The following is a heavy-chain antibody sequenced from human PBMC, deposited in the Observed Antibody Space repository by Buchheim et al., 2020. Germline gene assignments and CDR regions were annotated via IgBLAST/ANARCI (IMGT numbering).Heavy chain of an antibody. CDR3: ARDTTGFDY. V-gene: IGHV4-59*01. J-gene: IGHJ4*02. D-gene: IGHD1-1*01. CDR1: GGSISSYY. Sequence: QVQLQESGPGLVKPSETLSLTCTVSGGSISSYYWSWIRQPPGKGLEWIGYIYYSGSTNYNPSLKSRVIISVDTSKNQFSLKLSSVTAADTAVYYCARDTTGFDYWGQGTL. CDR2: IYYSGST.